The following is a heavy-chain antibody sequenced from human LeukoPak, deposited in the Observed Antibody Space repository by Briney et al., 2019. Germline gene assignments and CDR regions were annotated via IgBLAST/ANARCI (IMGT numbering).Heavy chain of an antibody. Sequence: PGGSLRLSCAASGFTFSDYYMSWIRQAPGKGLEWVSYISSSSSYTDYADSVKGRFTISRDNAKNSLYLQMNSLRAEDTAVYYCAREYYDILTGPDPNWFDPWGQGTLVTVSS. V-gene: IGHV3-11*05. J-gene: IGHJ5*02. CDR2: ISSSSSYT. CDR1: GFTFSDYY. CDR3: AREYYDILTGPDPNWFDP. D-gene: IGHD3-9*01.